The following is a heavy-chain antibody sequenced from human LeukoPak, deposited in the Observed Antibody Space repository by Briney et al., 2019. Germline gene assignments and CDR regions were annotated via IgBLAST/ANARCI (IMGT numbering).Heavy chain of an antibody. CDR2: IYTSGST. J-gene: IGHJ6*02. CDR3: ASSGPYSSSWYNYYYGMDV. D-gene: IGHD6-13*01. CDR1: GGSISSGSYY. Sequence: SQTLSLTCTVSGGSISSGSYYWSWFRQPAGKGLEWIGRIYTSGSTNYNPSLKSRVTISVDTSKNQFSLKLSSVTAADTAVYYCASSGPYSSSWYNYYYGMDVWGQGTTVTVSS. V-gene: IGHV4-61*02.